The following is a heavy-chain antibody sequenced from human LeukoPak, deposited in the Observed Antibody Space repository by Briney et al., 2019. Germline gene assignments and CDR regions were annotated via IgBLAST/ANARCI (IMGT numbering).Heavy chain of an antibody. V-gene: IGHV4-39*02. CDR2: MPYDENVSDRGMP. Sequence: SETLSLTCFVSGDSIANSGWSWVWVRQPPGKGLEWIGTMPYDENVSDRGMPSYNPSLKSRVTISADTSKNHLSLKVNSVTAADTASYDCVRLTLTGVRGQGRFDSWGQGALVIVSS. J-gene: IGHJ5*01. CDR1: GDSIANSGWS. CDR3: VRLTLTGVRGQGRFDS. D-gene: IGHD3-9*01.